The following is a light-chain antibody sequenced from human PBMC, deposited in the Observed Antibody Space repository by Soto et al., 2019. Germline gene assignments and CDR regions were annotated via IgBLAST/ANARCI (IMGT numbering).Light chain of an antibody. CDR1: QSISVW. J-gene: IGKJ1*01. CDR3: QQTYSRVRT. Sequence: DIQMTQSPSTLSASVGDRVTITCRASQSISVWLAWYQQKPGKAPKLLIYTASTLQSGVPSRFSGSGSGTDFTLTISSLQPEDFATYYCQQTYSRVRTFGQGTKVDIK. V-gene: IGKV1-5*01. CDR2: TAS.